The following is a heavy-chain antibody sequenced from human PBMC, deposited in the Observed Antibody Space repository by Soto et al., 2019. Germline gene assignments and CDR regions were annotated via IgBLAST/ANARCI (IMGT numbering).Heavy chain of an antibody. J-gene: IGHJ6*02. CDR3: ARDLQLVLYYYGMDV. CDR1: GFTFSSYA. Sequence: GESLKISCAASGFTFSSYAMHWVRQAPGKGLEWVAVISYDGSNKYYADSVKGRFTISRDNSKNTLYLQMNSLRAEDTAVYYCARDLQLVLYYYGMDVWGQGTTVTVSS. D-gene: IGHD1-1*01. CDR2: ISYDGSNK. V-gene: IGHV3-30*04.